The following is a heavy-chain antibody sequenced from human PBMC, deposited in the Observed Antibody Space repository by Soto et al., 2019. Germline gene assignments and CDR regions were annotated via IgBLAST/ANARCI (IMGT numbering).Heavy chain of an antibody. CDR3: ARGLGFSSGPDDAFDI. CDR1: GCRFTSYW. D-gene: IGHD6-19*01. CDR2: IYPGDSDA. J-gene: IGHJ3*02. Sequence: GESRKISCKGSGCRFTSYWIGWVRQMPGKGLEWMGIIYPGDSDARYSPSFQGQVTISAGKSISTAYLQWSSLKASDTAMYYCARGLGFSSGPDDAFDIWGQGTMVTVSS. V-gene: IGHV5-51*01.